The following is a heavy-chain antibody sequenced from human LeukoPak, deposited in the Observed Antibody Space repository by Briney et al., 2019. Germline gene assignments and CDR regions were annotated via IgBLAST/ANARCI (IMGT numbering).Heavy chain of an antibody. D-gene: IGHD6-6*01. CDR1: GGSISSSSYY. V-gene: IGHV4-39*01. CDR3: ARLIGYSSSYYYMDV. J-gene: IGHJ6*03. CDR2: IYYSGST. Sequence: PSETLSLTCTVSGGSISSSSYYWGWIRQPPGKGLEWIGSIYYSGSTYYNPSLKSRVTISVDTSKNQLSLKLSSVTAADTAVYYCARLIGYSSSYYYMDVWGKGTTVTVSS.